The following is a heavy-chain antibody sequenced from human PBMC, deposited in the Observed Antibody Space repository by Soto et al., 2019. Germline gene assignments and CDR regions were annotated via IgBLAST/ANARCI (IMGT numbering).Heavy chain of an antibody. J-gene: IGHJ3*02. CDR3: ARGGSNDWQVALDI. CDR2: INHCGNN. Sequence: QLQQWGAGLLKPSETLSLTCVVSGGSFSTYYYNWIRQSPGKGLVWIGEINHCGNNNYSPSLKSRVTMSLDTSKNQFSLKLTSVTAADTAVYYCARGGSNDWQVALDIWGQGTMVTVSS. CDR1: GGSFSTYY. V-gene: IGHV4-34*01. D-gene: IGHD3-9*01.